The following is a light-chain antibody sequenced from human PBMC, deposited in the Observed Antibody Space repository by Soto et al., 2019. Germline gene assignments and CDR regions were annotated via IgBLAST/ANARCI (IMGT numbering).Light chain of an antibody. V-gene: IGKV3-15*01. J-gene: IGKJ1*01. CDR2: NTS. CDR3: QQYNNWLWT. Sequence: EIVMSKSPATLSVSPEERATVSCRVSQSVSSYLACYQQKPGQTPRHLIHNTSSRAIDIPDRFSGSGSGTEFTLTIISLQSEDFVVYYCQQYNNWLWTFGQGTKVDIK. CDR1: QSVSSY.